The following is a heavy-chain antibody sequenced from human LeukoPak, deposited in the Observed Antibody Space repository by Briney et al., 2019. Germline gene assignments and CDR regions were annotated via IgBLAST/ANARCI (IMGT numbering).Heavy chain of an antibody. D-gene: IGHD3-16*01. V-gene: IGHV3-30*02. CDR2: IRYDGNNK. Sequence: GGSLRLSCGASGFTFSNYGMLWVRQAPGKGLDWVAFIRYDGNNKLYADSVKGRFTISRDNSKNTLYLQMNSLRAEDTAVYYCAKYDRYYFDYWGQGTLVTVSS. J-gene: IGHJ4*02. CDR1: GFTFSNYG. CDR3: AKYDRYYFDY.